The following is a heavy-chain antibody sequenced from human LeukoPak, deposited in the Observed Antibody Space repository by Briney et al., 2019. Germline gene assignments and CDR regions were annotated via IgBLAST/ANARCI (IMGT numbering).Heavy chain of an antibody. CDR3: AKDPSSGFADGDAFDI. CDR2: ISSGGGTT. Sequence: GGSLRLSCAASGFSFSYYAMSWVRQAPGKGLEWVSGISSGGGTTYYEDFVKGRFTISRDNSKTTLYLLMNSLRAEDTAVYFCAKDPSSGFADGDAFDIWGQGTMVTVSS. CDR1: GFSFSYYA. V-gene: IGHV3-23*01. J-gene: IGHJ3*02. D-gene: IGHD3-10*01.